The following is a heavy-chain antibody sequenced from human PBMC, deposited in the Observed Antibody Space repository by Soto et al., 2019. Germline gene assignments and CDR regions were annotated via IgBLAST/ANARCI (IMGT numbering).Heavy chain of an antibody. CDR1: GFTFSSYA. J-gene: IGHJ4*02. CDR3: ARDGGSYYVDY. CDR2: ISSNGGST. Sequence: EVQLVESGGGLVQPGGSLRLSCAASGFTFSSYAMHWVRQAPGKGLEYVSVISSNGGSTYCANSVKGRFTISRDNSKNTLYLQMGSLRAEDMAVYYCARDGGSYYVDYWGQGTLVTVSS. V-gene: IGHV3-64*01. D-gene: IGHD1-26*01.